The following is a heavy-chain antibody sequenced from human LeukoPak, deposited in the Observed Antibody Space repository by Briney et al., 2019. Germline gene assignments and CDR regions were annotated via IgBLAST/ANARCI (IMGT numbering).Heavy chain of an antibody. V-gene: IGHV4-59*01. CDR3: ARIMGFCSSTTCYPRFDP. Sequence: SETPSLTCTVSGGSITSYYWSWMRQPPGKGPEWIGYIYYGGNTDYNPSLKSRVTMSVDTSKNQFSLKLTSVTAADTAIYYCARIMGFCSSTTCYPRFDPWGQGTLVTVSS. D-gene: IGHD2-2*01. CDR1: GGSITSYY. CDR2: IYYGGNT. J-gene: IGHJ5*02.